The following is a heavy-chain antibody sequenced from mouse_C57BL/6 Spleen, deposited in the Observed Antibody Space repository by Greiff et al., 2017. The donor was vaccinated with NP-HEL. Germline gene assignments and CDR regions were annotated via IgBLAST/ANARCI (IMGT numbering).Heavy chain of an antibody. CDR2: INYDGSST. D-gene: IGHD2-3*01. V-gene: IGHV5-16*01. Sequence: DVKLVESEGGLVQPGSSMKLSCTASGFTFSDYYMAWVRQVPEKGLEWVANINYDGSSTYYLDSLKSRFIISRDNAKNILYLQMSSLKSEDTATYYCARGGYYVGAMDYWGQGTSVTVSS. CDR1: GFTFSDYY. CDR3: ARGGYYVGAMDY. J-gene: IGHJ4*01.